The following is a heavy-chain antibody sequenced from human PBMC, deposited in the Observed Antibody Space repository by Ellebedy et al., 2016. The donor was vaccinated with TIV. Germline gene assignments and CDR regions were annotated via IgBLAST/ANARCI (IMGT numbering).Heavy chain of an antibody. Sequence: GESLKISCQGSGYRFTDYWITWVRQMPGKGLEWMGKIALLASTSDYSPSFQGHVTISADRSINTAYLQWSSLKASDSSMYYCARHALGISGWWYFDLWGRGTLVTVSS. D-gene: IGHD6-19*01. CDR2: IALLASTS. V-gene: IGHV5-10-1*01. CDR3: ARHALGISGWWYFDL. CDR1: GYRFTDYW. J-gene: IGHJ2*01.